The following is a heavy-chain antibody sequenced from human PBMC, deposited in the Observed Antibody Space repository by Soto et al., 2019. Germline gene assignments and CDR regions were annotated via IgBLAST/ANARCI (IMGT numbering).Heavy chain of an antibody. CDR1: GGSISSYY. D-gene: IGHD3-16*01. CDR3: ARGGGYYCYYYMDV. Sequence: SETLSLTCTVSGGSISSYYWSWIRQPPWKGLEWIGYIYYSGSTNYNPSLKSRVTISVDTSKNQFSLKLSSVTAADTAVYYCARGGGYYCYYYMDVRGKRTTVTVSS. CDR2: IYYSGST. V-gene: IGHV4-59*08. J-gene: IGHJ6*03.